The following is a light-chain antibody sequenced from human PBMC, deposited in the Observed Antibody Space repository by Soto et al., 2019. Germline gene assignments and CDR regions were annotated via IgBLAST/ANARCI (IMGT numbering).Light chain of an antibody. Sequence: EIVLTQSPATLSLSPGERAILSCRASQSVSTYLAWYQQKPGQAPRLLIFDASNRATGIPARFSGSGSGTDFTLTISSLEPEDFAIYYCQQRNYWLSFGGGTKV. J-gene: IGKJ4*01. CDR3: QQRNYWLS. CDR1: QSVSTY. CDR2: DAS. V-gene: IGKV3-11*01.